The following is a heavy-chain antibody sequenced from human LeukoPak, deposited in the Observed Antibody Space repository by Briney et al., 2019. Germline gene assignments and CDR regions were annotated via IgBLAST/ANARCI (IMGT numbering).Heavy chain of an antibody. CDR3: ARGPIAARKPDDY. CDR1: GYTFTGYY. CDR2: INPNSGGT. D-gene: IGHD6-6*01. V-gene: IGHV1-2*02. J-gene: IGHJ4*02. Sequence: ASVKVSCKASGYTFTGYYMHWVRQAPGQGLEWMGWINPNSGGTNYAQTFQGRVTMTRDTSISTAYMELSRLRSDDTAVYYCARGPIAARKPDDYWGQGTLVTVSS.